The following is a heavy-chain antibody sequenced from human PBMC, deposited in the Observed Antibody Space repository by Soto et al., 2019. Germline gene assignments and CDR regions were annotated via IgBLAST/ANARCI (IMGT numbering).Heavy chain of an antibody. J-gene: IGHJ4*02. CDR1: GTTFSHHA. CDR3: AELLTAFNY. D-gene: IGHD3-9*01. Sequence: TVGSLRLSRATSGTTFSHHALNWVRQAPGKGLEWLAYISNYGRTIYYADSVKGRFTISRDNTKNLLYLQMNSLRAEDTAIYYCAELLTAFNYWGQGTLVTVSS. CDR2: ISNYGRTI. V-gene: IGHV3-48*03.